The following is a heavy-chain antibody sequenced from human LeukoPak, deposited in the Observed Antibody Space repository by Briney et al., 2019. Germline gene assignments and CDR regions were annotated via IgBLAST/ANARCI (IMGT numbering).Heavy chain of an antibody. CDR1: GYTFTGYY. V-gene: IGHV1-2*02. CDR2: INPDRGGT. J-gene: IGHJ4*02. D-gene: IGHD1-1*01. CDR3: ARAGTTGKFDY. Sequence: ASVTVSCKASGYTFTGYYMHWVRQAPGQGVKWMGWINPDRGGTKYAQKFQDRVTMTRDTSKSTVYLDLNRLTSDDTAVYYCARAGTTGKFDYWGQGTLVTVSS.